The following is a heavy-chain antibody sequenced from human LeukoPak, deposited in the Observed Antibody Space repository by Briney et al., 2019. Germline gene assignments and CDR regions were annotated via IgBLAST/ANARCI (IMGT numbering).Heavy chain of an antibody. Sequence: GGSLRLSCAASGFTFRGYSMNWVRQAPGKGLEWVSSIGTAGSIYYTDSVKGRFTVSRDNAKNSLHLQMNSLRAEDTAVYYCARKGGKYYGGLDYWGQGTLVTVSS. CDR2: IGTAGSI. CDR3: ARKGGKYYGGLDY. V-gene: IGHV3-21*01. D-gene: IGHD4-23*01. J-gene: IGHJ4*02. CDR1: GFTFRGYS.